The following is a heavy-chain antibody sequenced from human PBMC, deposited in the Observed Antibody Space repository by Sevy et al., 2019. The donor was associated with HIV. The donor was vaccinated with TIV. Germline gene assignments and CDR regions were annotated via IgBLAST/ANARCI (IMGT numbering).Heavy chain of an antibody. V-gene: IGHV1-2*04. CDR3: ARGGSYFRFDAFDI. Sequence: ASVKVSCKASGYTFTGYYMHWVRQAPGQGLEWMGWINPNSGGTNYAQKFQGWVTMTRDTSISTAYMELSRLRSDDTAVYYCARGGSYFRFDAFDIRGQGTMVTVSS. CDR2: INPNSGGT. D-gene: IGHD1-26*01. J-gene: IGHJ3*02. CDR1: GYTFTGYY.